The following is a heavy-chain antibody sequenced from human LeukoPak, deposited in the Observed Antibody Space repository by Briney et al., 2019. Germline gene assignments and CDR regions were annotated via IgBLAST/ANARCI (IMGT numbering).Heavy chain of an antibody. CDR2: ISWNSGGM. J-gene: IGHJ4*02. Sequence: GRSLRLSCAASGFTFDDYAMHWVRQAPGKGLEWVSGISWNSGGMGYADSVKGRFTISRDNAKNSLYLQMNSLRAEDTAVYYCARDLIGGQGTLVTVSS. CDR3: ARDLI. V-gene: IGHV3-9*01. CDR1: GFTFDDYA. D-gene: IGHD3-22*01.